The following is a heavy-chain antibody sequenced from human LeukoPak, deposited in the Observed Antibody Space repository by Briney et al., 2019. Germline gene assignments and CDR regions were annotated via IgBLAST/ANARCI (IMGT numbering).Heavy chain of an antibody. Sequence: ASVKVSCKASGGTFSSYAISWVRQAPGQGLEWMGGIIPIFGTANYAQKFQGRVTITADESTSTAYMELSSLRSDDTAVYYCARPSTIFGVAPDYWGQGTLVTVSS. D-gene: IGHD3-3*01. CDR2: IIPIFGTA. CDR3: ARPSTIFGVAPDY. CDR1: GGTFSSYA. V-gene: IGHV1-69*13. J-gene: IGHJ4*02.